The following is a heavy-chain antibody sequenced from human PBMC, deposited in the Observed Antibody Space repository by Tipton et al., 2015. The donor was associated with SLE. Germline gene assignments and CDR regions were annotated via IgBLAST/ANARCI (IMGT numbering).Heavy chain of an antibody. CDR2: ISYSGST. Sequence: TLSLTCTVSGGSISSGAYYWNWIRQHPGKGLEWIGYISYSGSTYYNPSLKSRVTISVDTSKNQFSLKLSSVTAADTAVYYCARGQGYSSSWGQGTLVTVSS. CDR1: GGSISSGAYY. V-gene: IGHV4-31*03. D-gene: IGHD6-13*01. J-gene: IGHJ1*01. CDR3: ARGQGYSSS.